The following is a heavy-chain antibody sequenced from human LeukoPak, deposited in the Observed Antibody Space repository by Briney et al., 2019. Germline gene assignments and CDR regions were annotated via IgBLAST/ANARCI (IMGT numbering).Heavy chain of an antibody. D-gene: IGHD6-19*01. Sequence: PGGSLRLSCAASGFTFSGSAMHWVRQASGKGLEWVGRIRSKANSYATAYAASVKGRFTISRDDSKNTAYLQMNSLKTEDTAVYYCTRLGSSGWYAEPFDYWGQGTLVTVSS. J-gene: IGHJ4*02. CDR2: IRSKANSYAT. CDR1: GFTFSGSA. CDR3: TRLGSSGWYAEPFDY. V-gene: IGHV3-73*01.